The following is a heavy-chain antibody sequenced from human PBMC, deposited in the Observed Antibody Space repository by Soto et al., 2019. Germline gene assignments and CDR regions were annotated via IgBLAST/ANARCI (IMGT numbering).Heavy chain of an antibody. CDR1: GFTFSSYG. Sequence: QVQLVESGGGVVQPGRSLRLSCAASGFTFSSYGMHWVRQAPGKGLEWVAVIWYDGSNKYYADSVKGRFTISRDNSKNPLYLQMNSLRAEDTAVYYCARDRRGTYYDFWSGYYPRSYYYGMDVWGQGTTVTVSS. D-gene: IGHD3-3*01. CDR3: ARDRRGTYYDFWSGYYPRSYYYGMDV. CDR2: IWYDGSNK. V-gene: IGHV3-33*01. J-gene: IGHJ6*02.